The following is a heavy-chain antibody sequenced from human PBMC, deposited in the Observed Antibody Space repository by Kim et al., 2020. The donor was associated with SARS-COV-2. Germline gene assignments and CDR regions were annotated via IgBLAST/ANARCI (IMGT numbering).Heavy chain of an antibody. D-gene: IGHD2-2*01. CDR1: GGSFSGYY. CDR3: ARGLRKHKRLVGYCSSTSCPGNWFDP. V-gene: IGHV4-34*01. Sequence: SETLSLTCAVYGGSFSGYYWSWIRQPPGKGLEWIGEINHSGSTNYNPSLKSRVTISVDTSKNQFSLKLSSVTAADTAVYYCARGLRKHKRLVGYCSSTSCPGNWFDPWGQGTLVTVSS. CDR2: INHSGST. J-gene: IGHJ5*02.